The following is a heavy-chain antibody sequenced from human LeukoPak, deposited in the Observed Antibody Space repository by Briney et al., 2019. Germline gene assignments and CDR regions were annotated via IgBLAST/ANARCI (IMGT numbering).Heavy chain of an antibody. V-gene: IGHV3-48*03. CDR3: ARDPGYSSTGVDAFDI. D-gene: IGHD6-13*01. CDR2: ISSSGSYI. Sequence: GGSLRLSCTASGFAFSIYEMDWVRQAPGKGLEWVSYISSSGSYIQYAESVKGRFTISRDNAEKSLFLQMNSLRDEETAVYYCARDPGYSSTGVDAFDIWGRGTMVTVSS. J-gene: IGHJ3*02. CDR1: GFAFSIYE.